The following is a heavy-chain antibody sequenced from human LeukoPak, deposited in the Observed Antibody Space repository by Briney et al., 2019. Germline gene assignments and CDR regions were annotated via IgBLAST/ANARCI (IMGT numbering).Heavy chain of an antibody. CDR1: GYTFTGYY. CDR3: ARDLRYSSSHPFDY. Sequence: ASVKVSCKASGYTFTGYYMRWVRQAPGQGLEWMGWINPNSGGTNYAQKFQGRVTMTRDTSISTAYMELSRLRSDDTAVYYCARDLRYSSSHPFDYWGQGTLVTVSS. CDR2: INPNSGGT. J-gene: IGHJ4*02. D-gene: IGHD6-13*01. V-gene: IGHV1-2*02.